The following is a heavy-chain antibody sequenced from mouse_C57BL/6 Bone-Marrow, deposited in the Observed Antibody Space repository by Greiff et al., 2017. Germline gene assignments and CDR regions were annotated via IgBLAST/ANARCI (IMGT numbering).Heavy chain of an antibody. CDR1: GYTFTSYW. V-gene: IGHV1-47*01. J-gene: IGHJ3*01. CDR2: FHPYNDDT. Sequence: QVQLQQPGAELVKPGASVKLSCKASGYTFTSYWMHWVKQNHGKSLEWIGNFHPYNDDTKYNEKFKGKATLTVEKSSSTVYLELSRLTSDDSAVYYCARRFITTVGGFAYWGQGTLVTVSA. D-gene: IGHD1-1*01. CDR3: ARRFITTVGGFAY.